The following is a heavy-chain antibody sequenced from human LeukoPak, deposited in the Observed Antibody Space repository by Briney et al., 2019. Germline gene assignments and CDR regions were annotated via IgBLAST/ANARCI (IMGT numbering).Heavy chain of an antibody. CDR1: GFTFSNYW. D-gene: IGHD3-10*01. CDR3: AKASRVRGGDY. V-gene: IGHV3-74*01. Sequence: GGSLRLSCAASGFTFSNYWMHWVRQAPGKGLVWVSRINIDGSSTNNADSVKGRFTISRDNAKNTLYLQMNSLRAEDTAVYYCAKASRVRGGDYWGQGTLVTVSS. CDR2: INIDGSST. J-gene: IGHJ4*02.